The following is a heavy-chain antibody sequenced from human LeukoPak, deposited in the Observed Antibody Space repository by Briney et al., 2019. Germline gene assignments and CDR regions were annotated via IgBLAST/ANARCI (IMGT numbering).Heavy chain of an antibody. D-gene: IGHD6-19*01. Sequence: PGGSLRLSCAASGFTFNNYAMGWVRQAPGKGLEWVSAISGSGGSTYYADSVKGRFTISRDNSKNTLYLQMNSLRAEDTAVYYCAKDPRPGYSSGWFPIDYWGQGTLVTVSS. V-gene: IGHV3-23*01. CDR3: AKDPRPGYSSGWFPIDY. CDR1: GFTFNNYA. J-gene: IGHJ4*02. CDR2: ISGSGGST.